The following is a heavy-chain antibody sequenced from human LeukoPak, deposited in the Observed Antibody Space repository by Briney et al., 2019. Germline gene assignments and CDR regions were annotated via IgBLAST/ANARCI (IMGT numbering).Heavy chain of an antibody. CDR2: INWNGGST. CDR1: GFTFDDYD. J-gene: IGHJ2*01. Sequence: PGGSLRLSCAASGFTFDDYDMSWVRQAPGKGLEWVSGINWNGGSTGYADSVKGRFTISRDNAKNSLYLQMNSLRAEDTALYYCARGRRTKYSSSWYVDLWGRGTLVTVSS. CDR3: ARGRRTKYSSSWYVDL. D-gene: IGHD6-6*01. V-gene: IGHV3-20*04.